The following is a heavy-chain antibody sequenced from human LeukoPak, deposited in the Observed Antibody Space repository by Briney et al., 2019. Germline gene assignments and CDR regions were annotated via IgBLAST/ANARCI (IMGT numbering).Heavy chain of an antibody. V-gene: IGHV4-61*02. Sequence: PSQTLSLTCTVSGGSISSGSYYWSWIRQPAGKGLEWIGRIYTSGSTNYNPSLKSRVTISVDTSKNQFSLKLSSVTAADTAVYYCAGHSSGYQANFDYWGQGTLVTVSS. CDR2: IYTSGST. J-gene: IGHJ4*02. CDR3: AGHSSGYQANFDY. D-gene: IGHD3-22*01. CDR1: GGSISSGSYY.